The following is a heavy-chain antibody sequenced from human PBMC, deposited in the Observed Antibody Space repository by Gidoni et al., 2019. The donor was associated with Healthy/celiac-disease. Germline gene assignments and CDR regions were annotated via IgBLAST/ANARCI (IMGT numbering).Heavy chain of an antibody. V-gene: IGHV4-39*01. CDR3: ARRVAVAGTDYYYYGMDV. D-gene: IGHD6-19*01. J-gene: IGHJ6*02. CDR1: GGSISSSSYY. CDR2: FYYSGST. Sequence: QLQLQESGPGLVKPSETLSLTCTVPGGSISSSSYYWGWIRQPPGKGLEWIGSFYYSGSTSYPPSLKRLVTISVDTSKNQFSLKLRSVTAADTAVYYCARRVAVAGTDYYYYGMDVWGQGTTVTVSS.